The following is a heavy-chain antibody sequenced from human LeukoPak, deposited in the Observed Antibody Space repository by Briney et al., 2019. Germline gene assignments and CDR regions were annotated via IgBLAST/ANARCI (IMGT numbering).Heavy chain of an antibody. Sequence: PSETLSLTCTVSGGSISSSSYYWGWIRQPPGKGLEWIGSIYYSGSTYYNPSLKSRVTISVDTSKNQFSLKLSSVTAADTAVYYCARDNGGCSGGSCYSSSGNYWGQGTLVTVSS. D-gene: IGHD2-15*01. J-gene: IGHJ4*02. CDR2: IYYSGST. CDR1: GGSISSSSYY. V-gene: IGHV4-39*07. CDR3: ARDNGGCSGGSCYSSSGNY.